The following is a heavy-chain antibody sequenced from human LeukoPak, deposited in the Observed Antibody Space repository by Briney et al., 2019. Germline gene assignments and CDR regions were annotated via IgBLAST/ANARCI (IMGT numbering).Heavy chain of an antibody. CDR3: AKGYSTGWYGGVDY. CDR1: GFTISSYG. D-gene: IGHD6-19*01. J-gene: IGHJ4*02. V-gene: IGHV3-30*18. CDR2: ISNDGSDK. Sequence: PGRSLRLSCAASGFTISSYGMYWVRQAPGKGLEWVVVISNDGSDKYYADSVKGRFTISRDNSKNTLYLQMNSLRAEDTAVYYCAKGYSTGWYGGVDYWGQGTLVTVSS.